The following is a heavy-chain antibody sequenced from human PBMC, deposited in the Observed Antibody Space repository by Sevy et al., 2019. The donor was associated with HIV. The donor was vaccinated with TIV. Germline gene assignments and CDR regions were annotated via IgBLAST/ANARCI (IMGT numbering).Heavy chain of an antibody. CDR2: INPSGGST. J-gene: IGHJ6*02. CDR3: ARDTDMVQGVSVCMDV. V-gene: IGHV1-46*03. CDR1: GYTFTSYY. D-gene: IGHD3-10*01. Sequence: ASVKVSCKASGYTFTSYYMHWVRQAPGQGLEWMGIINPSGGSTSYAQKFQGRVTMTRDTSTSTVYMELSSLRSEDTAVYYCARDTDMVQGVSVCMDVWGQGTTVTVSS.